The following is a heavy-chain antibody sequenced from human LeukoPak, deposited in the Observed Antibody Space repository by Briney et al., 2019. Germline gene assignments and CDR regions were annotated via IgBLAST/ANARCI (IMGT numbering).Heavy chain of an antibody. J-gene: IGHJ4*02. CDR1: GGSFSGYY. CDR2: INHSGST. D-gene: IGHD4-23*01. Sequence: SETLSLTCAVYGGSFSGYYWSWIRQPPGKGLEWIGEINHSGSTNYNPSLKSRVTISVDTSKNQFSLKLSSVTAADTAVYYCAIGLGGNSDYWGQGTLVTVSS. V-gene: IGHV4-34*01. CDR3: AIGLGGNSDY.